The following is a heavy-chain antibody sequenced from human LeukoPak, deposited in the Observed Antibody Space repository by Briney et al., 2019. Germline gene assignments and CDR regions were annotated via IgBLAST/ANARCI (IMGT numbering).Heavy chain of an antibody. Sequence: PSETLSLTCTVSGGSISSYYWSWIRQPPGKGLEWIGYIYYSGSTNYNPSLKSQVAISVDTSKNQFSLKLSSVTAADTAVYYCARHSDTAMAWGQGTLVTVSS. CDR1: GGSISSYY. D-gene: IGHD5-18*01. CDR2: IYYSGST. CDR3: ARHSDTAMA. V-gene: IGHV4-59*08. J-gene: IGHJ4*02.